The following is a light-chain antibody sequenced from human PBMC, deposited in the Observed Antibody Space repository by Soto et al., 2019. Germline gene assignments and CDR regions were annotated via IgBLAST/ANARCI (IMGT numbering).Light chain of an antibody. J-gene: IGKJ5*01. CDR3: LQHNSYPIT. CDR1: QSLSIN. V-gene: IGKV3-15*01. Sequence: ELVMTQSPATLSVSPGERATLSCRASQSLSINLAWYQQKPGQAPRVLIYGASTRATGIPARFSGSGSGTEFTLTISSLQPEDFATYYCLQHNSYPITFGQGTRLEIK. CDR2: GAS.